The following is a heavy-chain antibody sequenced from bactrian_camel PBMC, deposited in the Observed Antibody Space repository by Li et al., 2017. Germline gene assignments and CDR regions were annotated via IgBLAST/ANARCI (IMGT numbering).Heavy chain of an antibody. CDR3: VADLSWTCSGAWSGRGGANFGY. V-gene: IGHV3S53*01. Sequence: HVQLVESGGGSVPVGGSLRLSCVSSVGYVFSSHCMGWFLHAPGKEREGVAAIDSDGKTGYTDSVKGRFTISQDNSKNTLYLHMNSLKSEDTAMYYCVADLSWTCSGAWSGRGGANFGYWGQGTQVTVS. CDR1: GYVFSSHC. D-gene: IGHD1*01. CDR2: IDSDGKT. J-gene: IGHJ6*01.